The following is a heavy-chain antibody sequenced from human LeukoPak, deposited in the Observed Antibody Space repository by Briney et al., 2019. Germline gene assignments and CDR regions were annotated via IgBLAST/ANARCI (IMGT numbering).Heavy chain of an antibody. Sequence: EASAKVSCKASGGTFITYAISWGRQAPGQGREWMGGIIPIFGTATYAQKFQGRVTITADESTSTAYMELGSLRSEDTAVYYYARISGSCRGFDPWRQGTLVTVSS. CDR1: GGTFITYA. CDR3: ARISGSCRGFDP. V-gene: IGHV1-69*01. D-gene: IGHD3-10*01. CDR2: IIPIFGTA. J-gene: IGHJ5*02.